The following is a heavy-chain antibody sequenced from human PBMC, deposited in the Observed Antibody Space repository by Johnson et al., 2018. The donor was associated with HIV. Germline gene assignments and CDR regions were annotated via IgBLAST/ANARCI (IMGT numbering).Heavy chain of an antibody. J-gene: IGHJ3*02. Sequence: VQLVESGGGLVQPGRSLRLSCAASGFTFSSYWMSWVRQAPGKGLEWVANIKQDGSEKYYVDSVKGRFTISSDNAKNSLYLQMNSLRAEDTAVYYCARGPSAYCGGDCPGGAFDIWGQGTMVTVSS. V-gene: IGHV3-7*01. CDR2: IKQDGSEK. CDR1: GFTFSSYW. CDR3: ARGPSAYCGGDCPGGAFDI. D-gene: IGHD2-21*02.